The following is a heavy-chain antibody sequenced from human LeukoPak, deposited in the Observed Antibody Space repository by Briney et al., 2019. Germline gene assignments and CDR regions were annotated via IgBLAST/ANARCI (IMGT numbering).Heavy chain of an antibody. CDR3: ARLIYGGNSGYYYMDV. CDR2: IYPGDSDT. Sequence: GESLKISCRGSGYSFTSYWIGWVRQMPGKGREGMGIIYPGDSDTRYSPSFEGRVTISADKSISTAYLQWSSMKPSDTAMYYCARLIYGGNSGYYYMDVWGKGTTVTVSS. J-gene: IGHJ6*03. CDR1: GYSFTSYW. D-gene: IGHD4-23*01. V-gene: IGHV5-51*01.